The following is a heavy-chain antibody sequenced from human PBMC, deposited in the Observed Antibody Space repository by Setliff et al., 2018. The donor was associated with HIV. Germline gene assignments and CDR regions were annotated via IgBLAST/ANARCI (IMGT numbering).Heavy chain of an antibody. V-gene: IGHV4-39*06. J-gene: IGHJ4*02. CDR1: GASSIYF. CDR3: AKDRSGSYRTFDY. D-gene: IGHD1-26*01. Sequence: SETMSLTCTVSGASSIYFWGWIRQPPGKGLEWIGSVYYSGSTYYNPSHKSRVTISMDTSKNQLPLKLNSVTAADTAVYYCAKDRSGSYRTFDYWGPGILVTVSS. CDR2: VYYSGST.